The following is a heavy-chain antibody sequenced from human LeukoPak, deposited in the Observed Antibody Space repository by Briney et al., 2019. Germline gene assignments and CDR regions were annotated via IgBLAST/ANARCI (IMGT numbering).Heavy chain of an antibody. CDR2: IYSSGST. CDR1: GGSISSYY. V-gene: IGHV4-4*07. CDR3: ASRVSAGAFDY. Sequence: SETLSLTCTVSGGSISSYYWNWIRQPAGKGLEWVGRIYSSGSTNYNPSLKSRVTISVDTSKNQFSLKLSSVTAADTAVYYCASRVSAGAFDYWGQGTLVTVSS. D-gene: IGHD6-6*01. J-gene: IGHJ4*02.